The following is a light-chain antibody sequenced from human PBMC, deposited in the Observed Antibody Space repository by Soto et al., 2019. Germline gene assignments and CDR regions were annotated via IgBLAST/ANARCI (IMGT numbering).Light chain of an antibody. Sequence: DIQMTQSPSTLSASVGDRVTITCRASQSISSWLAWYQQKPGKAPKLLIYDASSLESGVPSRFSGSGSGTEFTLTISSLQPDDFATYYCQQYNSYPNPWTFAQGTKVEIK. CDR3: QQYNSYPNPWT. CDR1: QSISSW. J-gene: IGKJ1*01. V-gene: IGKV1-5*01. CDR2: DAS.